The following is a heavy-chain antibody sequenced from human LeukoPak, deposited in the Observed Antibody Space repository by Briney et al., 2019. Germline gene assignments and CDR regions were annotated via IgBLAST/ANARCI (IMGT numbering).Heavy chain of an antibody. J-gene: IGHJ6*03. D-gene: IGHD3-16*01. Sequence: GGSLRLSCAASGFTVSSNYMSWVRQAPGKGLEWVSVIYSGGSTYYADSVKGRFTISRDNSKNTLYLQMNSLRAEDTAVYYCARGLRFYYYYYMDVWGKGTTVTISS. CDR1: GFTVSSNY. CDR2: IYSGGST. CDR3: ARGLRFYYYYYMDV. V-gene: IGHV3-66*01.